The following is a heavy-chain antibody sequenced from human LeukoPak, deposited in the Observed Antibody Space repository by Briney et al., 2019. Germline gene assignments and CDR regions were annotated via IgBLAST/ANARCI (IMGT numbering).Heavy chain of an antibody. CDR3: ARRGGRDSSGWYVLGYQTALDDAFDI. D-gene: IGHD6-19*01. CDR1: GYTFTSYA. J-gene: IGHJ3*02. V-gene: IGHV7-4-1*02. Sequence: GASVKVSCKASGYTFTSYAMNWVRQAPGQGLEWMGWINTNTGNPTYAQGFTGRFVFSLDTSVSTAYLQISSLKAEDTAVYYCARRGGRDSSGWYVLGYQTALDDAFDIWGQGTMVTVSS. CDR2: INTNTGNP.